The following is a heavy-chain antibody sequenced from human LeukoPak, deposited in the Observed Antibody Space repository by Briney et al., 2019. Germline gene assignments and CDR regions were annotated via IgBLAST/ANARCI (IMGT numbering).Heavy chain of an antibody. J-gene: IGHJ4*02. D-gene: IGHD4-17*01. CDR1: GGTFSSYA. CDR2: IIPIFGTA. V-gene: IGHV1-69*13. CDR3: ARLPDYGDSPVDY. Sequence: SVKDSCKASGGTFSSYAISWVRQAPGQGLEWMGGIIPIFGTANYAQKFQGRVTITADESTSIAYMELSSLRSEDTAVYYCARLPDYGDSPVDYWGQGTLVTVSS.